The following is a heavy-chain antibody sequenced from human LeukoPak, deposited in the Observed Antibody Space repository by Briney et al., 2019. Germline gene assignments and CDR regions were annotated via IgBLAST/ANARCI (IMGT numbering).Heavy chain of an antibody. Sequence: ASVKVPCKASGYTFTSYGISWVRQAPGQGLEWMGWISAYNGNTNYAQKLQGRVTMTTDTSTSTAYMELRSLRSDDTAVYYCARGGGEDSPLYNWFDPWGQGTLVTVSS. CDR2: ISAYNGNT. V-gene: IGHV1-18*01. CDR3: ARGGGEDSPLYNWFDP. CDR1: GYTFTSYG. J-gene: IGHJ5*02. D-gene: IGHD3-16*01.